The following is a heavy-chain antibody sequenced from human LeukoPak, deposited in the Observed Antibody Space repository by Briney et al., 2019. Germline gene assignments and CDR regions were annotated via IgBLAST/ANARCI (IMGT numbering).Heavy chain of an antibody. Sequence: PGGSLRLSCAASGFTFSSYAMSWVRQAPGKGLEWVAVISYDGSNNHHADSVKGRLTISRDNSKNTLYLQMNSLRADDTAVYYCAKDRSVGATGSSNYYYGMDVWGQGTTVTVS. CDR2: ISYDGSNN. J-gene: IGHJ6*02. CDR1: GFTFSSYA. CDR3: AKDRSVGATGSSNYYYGMDV. V-gene: IGHV3-30*18. D-gene: IGHD1-26*01.